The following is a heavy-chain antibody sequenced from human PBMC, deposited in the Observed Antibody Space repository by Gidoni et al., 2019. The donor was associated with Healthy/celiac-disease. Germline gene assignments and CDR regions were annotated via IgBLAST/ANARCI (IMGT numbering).Heavy chain of an antibody. V-gene: IGHV3-33*01. CDR1: GFPFSSYG. D-gene: IGHD1-26*01. CDR3: ARGRGARPYYFDY. CDR2: IWYDGSTK. Sequence: QVQLVESGGGVVQPGRSLRLSCAASGFPFSSYGMHWVRKAPGKGLEWVAVIWYDGSTKYYADDVKGRFTISRDNSKNTLYLQMNSLRDEDTAVYYCARGRGARPYYFDYWGQGTLVTVSS. J-gene: IGHJ4*02.